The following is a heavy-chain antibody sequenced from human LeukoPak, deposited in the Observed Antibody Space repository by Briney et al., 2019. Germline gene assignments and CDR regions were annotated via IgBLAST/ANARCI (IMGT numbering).Heavy chain of an antibody. CDR3: AKDRVPRPAALLDY. D-gene: IGHD2-2*01. Sequence: PGGSLRLSCAASGFTFSSYGMHWVRQAPGKRQERVAVISHDGSNKYYADSVKGRFTISRDNSKNTLYLQMNSLRAEDTAVYYCAKDRVPRPAALLDYWGQGTLVTVSS. J-gene: IGHJ4*02. CDR2: ISHDGSNK. CDR1: GFTFSSYG. V-gene: IGHV3-30*18.